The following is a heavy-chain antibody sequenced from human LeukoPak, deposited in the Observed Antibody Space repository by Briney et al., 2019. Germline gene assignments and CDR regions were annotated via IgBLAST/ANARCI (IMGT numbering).Heavy chain of an antibody. CDR1: GGSISSGGYY. CDR3: ARQGAGGRAFDI. Sequence: SQTLSLTCTVSGGSISSGGYYWSWIRQHPGKGLEWIGSIYYSGSTYYNPSLKSRVTISVDMSKNQFSLRLSSVTAADTAIYYCARQGAGGRAFDIWGQGTMVTVSS. V-gene: IGHV4-39*01. J-gene: IGHJ3*02. D-gene: IGHD1-26*01. CDR2: IYYSGST.